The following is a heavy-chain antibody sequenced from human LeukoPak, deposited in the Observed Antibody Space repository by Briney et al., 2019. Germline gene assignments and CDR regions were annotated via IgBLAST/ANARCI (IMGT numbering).Heavy chain of an antibody. CDR3: AKAAQNWIYDRGYFDY. CDR1: GFTFSSYA. V-gene: IGHV3-23*01. D-gene: IGHD1-7*01. J-gene: IGHJ4*02. CDR2: ISGSGDTT. Sequence: GGSLRLSRATSGFTFSSYALTWVRQAPGMGLEWVSAISGSGDTTYYADSVKGRFTISRDNSKTTLYLQMNRLRTEDTAVYYCAKAAQNWIYDRGYFDYWGEGTRAPVSS.